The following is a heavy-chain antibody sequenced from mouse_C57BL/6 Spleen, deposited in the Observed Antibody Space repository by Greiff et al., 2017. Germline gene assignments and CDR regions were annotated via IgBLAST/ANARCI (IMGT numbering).Heavy chain of an antibody. CDR3: ARRPTTGYAMDY. Sequence: EVMLVESGGDLVKPGGSLKLSCAASGFTFSSYGMSWVRQTPDKRLEWVATISSGGSYTYYPDSVKGRFTISRDNAKNTLYLQMSSLKSEDTAKYYCARRPTTGYAMDYWGQGASVTVSS. CDR1: GFTFSSYG. J-gene: IGHJ4*01. V-gene: IGHV5-6*02. CDR2: ISSGGSYT. D-gene: IGHD2-10*01.